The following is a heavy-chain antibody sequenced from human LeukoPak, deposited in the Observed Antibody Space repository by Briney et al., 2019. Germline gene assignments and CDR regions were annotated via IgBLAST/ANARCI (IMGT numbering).Heavy chain of an antibody. Sequence: GGSLRLSCAASGFTVSSNYMSWVRQAPGKGLEWVSVIYSGGSTYYADSVKGRFTISRDNSKNTLYLQMNSLRAEDTAVCYCARGYYYYYGMDVWGQGTTVTVSS. CDR2: IYSGGST. V-gene: IGHV3-66*01. CDR1: GFTVSSNY. CDR3: ARGYYYYYGMDV. J-gene: IGHJ6*02.